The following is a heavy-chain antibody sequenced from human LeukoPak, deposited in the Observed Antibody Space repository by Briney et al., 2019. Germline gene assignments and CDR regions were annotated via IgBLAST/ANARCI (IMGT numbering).Heavy chain of an antibody. V-gene: IGHV4-61*02. CDR1: GGSISSGRHY. CDR3: ARASYSYDINGWVPFDY. Sequence: SETLSLTCQVSGGSISSGRHYWSRIRQPAGKGLEWIGRIYTSGSTNYNPSLKSRVTISGDTSKNQFSLRLSSVTAADTAVYYCARASYSYDINGWVPFDYWGQGTLVTVSS. CDR2: IYTSGST. J-gene: IGHJ4*02. D-gene: IGHD3-22*01.